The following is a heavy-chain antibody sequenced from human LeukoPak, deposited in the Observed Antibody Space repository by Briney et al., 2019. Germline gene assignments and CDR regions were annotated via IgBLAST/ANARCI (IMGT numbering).Heavy chain of an antibody. CDR2: ISSSGSTI. J-gene: IGHJ4*02. CDR1: GFSFSSYE. CDR3: ARVGEMATTDFDY. D-gene: IGHD5-24*01. Sequence: GGSLRLSCAASGFSFSSYEMNWVRQAPGKGLEWVSYISSSGSTIYYADSVKGRFTISRDNAKNSLYLQMNSLRAEDTAVYYCARVGEMATTDFDYWGQGTLVTVSS. V-gene: IGHV3-48*03.